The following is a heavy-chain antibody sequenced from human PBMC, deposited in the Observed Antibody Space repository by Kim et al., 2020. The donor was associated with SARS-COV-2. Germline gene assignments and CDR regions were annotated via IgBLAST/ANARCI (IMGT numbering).Heavy chain of an antibody. Sequence: SETLSLTCTVYGGSFSGYYWSWIRQPPGKGLEWIGEINHSGSTNCNPSLESRVTISVDTSKNQFSLRLSSVTAADTAVYYCARTYGSGSYSWFDPWGQGTLVTVSS. CDR3: ARTYGSGSYSWFDP. V-gene: IGHV4-34*01. CDR1: GGSFSGYY. CDR2: INHSGST. D-gene: IGHD3-10*01. J-gene: IGHJ5*02.